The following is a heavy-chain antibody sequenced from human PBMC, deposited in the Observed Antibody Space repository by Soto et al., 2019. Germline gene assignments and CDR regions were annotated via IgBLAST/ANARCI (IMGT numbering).Heavy chain of an antibody. V-gene: IGHV4-30-4*01. CDR1: GGSMSSGDYY. D-gene: IGHD2-8*01. J-gene: IGHJ6*02. CDR2: IYYSGST. Sequence: SETLSLTCTVSGGSMSSGDYYWSWIRQPPGKGLEWIGYIYYSGSTYYNPSLKSRVTISVDTSKNQFSLKLSSVTAADTAVYYCARDRAVLMVYAMGYYGMDVWGQGTTVTVSS. CDR3: ARDRAVLMVYAMGYYGMDV.